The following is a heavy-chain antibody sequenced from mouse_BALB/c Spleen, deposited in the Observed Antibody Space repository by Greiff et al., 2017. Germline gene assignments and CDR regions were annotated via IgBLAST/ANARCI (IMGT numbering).Heavy chain of an antibody. Sequence: EVQLQESGGGLVQPGGSLRLSCATSGFTFTDYYMSWVRQPPGKALEWLGFIRNKANGYTTEYSASVQGRFTISRDNSQSILYLQMNTLRAEDSATYYCARELGRCFDYWGQGTTLTVSS. D-gene: IGHD4-1*01. J-gene: IGHJ2*01. CDR2: IRNKANGYTT. CDR1: GFTFTDYY. V-gene: IGHV7-3*02. CDR3: ARELGRCFDY.